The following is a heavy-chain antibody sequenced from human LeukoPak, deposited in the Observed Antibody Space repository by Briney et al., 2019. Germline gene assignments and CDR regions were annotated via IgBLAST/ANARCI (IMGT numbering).Heavy chain of an antibody. CDR1: GISLSTYD. J-gene: IGHJ4*02. V-gene: IGHV3-23*01. D-gene: IGHD3-22*01. Sequence: GGSLRLSCAVSGISLSTYDLTWVRHATAKGLEWGTGISDPGGWKTYADSAKGRLTTSRDNPKNTLDLQMNSLRAEDTAVYFCAKRGVVIRVILVGLHKEAYYFDSWGQGALVTVSS. CDR2: ISDPGGWK. CDR3: AKRGVVIRVILVGLHKEAYYFDS.